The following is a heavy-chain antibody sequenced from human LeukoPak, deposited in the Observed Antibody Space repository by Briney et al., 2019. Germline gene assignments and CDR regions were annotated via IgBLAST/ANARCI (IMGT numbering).Heavy chain of an antibody. Sequence: TGGSLRLSCTASGFIFGDYAMSWFRQAPGKGLEWVGFIRNKAYGGTTEYAASVKGRFTISRDDSTTSVHLQMHSLKTEDTAVYYCTRSTSGGYHFYYYMDVWGKGTTVTVSS. J-gene: IGHJ6*03. V-gene: IGHV3-49*03. CDR1: GFIFGDYA. CDR2: IRNKAYGGTT. D-gene: IGHD1-26*01. CDR3: TRSTSGGYHFYYYMDV.